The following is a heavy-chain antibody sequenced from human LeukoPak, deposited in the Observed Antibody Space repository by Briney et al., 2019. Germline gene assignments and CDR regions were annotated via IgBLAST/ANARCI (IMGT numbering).Heavy chain of an antibody. V-gene: IGHV3-48*04. J-gene: IGHJ6*02. CDR3: ARDMTTVTTPGSDYYYGMDV. CDR2: ISSSGSTI. Sequence: GGSLRLSCEASGFTFSKARMTWVRQAPGKGLEWVSYISSSGSTIYYADSVKGRFTISRDNAKNSLYLQMNSLRAEDTAVYYCARDMTTVTTPGSDYYYGMDVWGQGTTVTVSS. CDR1: GFTFSKAR. D-gene: IGHD4-17*01.